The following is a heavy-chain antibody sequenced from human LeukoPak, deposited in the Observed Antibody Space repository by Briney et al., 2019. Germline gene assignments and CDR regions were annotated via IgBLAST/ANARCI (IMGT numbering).Heavy chain of an antibody. CDR3: AREDGSFDY. D-gene: IGHD5-24*01. J-gene: IGHJ4*02. V-gene: IGHV1-2*02. CDR2: LNPNSGDT. Sequence: ASVKVSCKASGYTFTDYYMHWVRQAPGQGLEWMGWLNPNSGDTNYAQKFQGRVTTTRDTSINTAYMEVTRLTSDDTAVYYCAREDGSFDYWGQGTLVIVSS. CDR1: GYTFTDYY.